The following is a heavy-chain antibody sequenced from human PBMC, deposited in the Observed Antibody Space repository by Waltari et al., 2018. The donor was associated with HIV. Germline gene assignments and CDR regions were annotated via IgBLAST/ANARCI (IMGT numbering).Heavy chain of an antibody. CDR1: GFTFSTCD. J-gene: IGHJ6*02. V-gene: IGHV3-13*01. Sequence: EVRLLQSGGGLVQPGGSLRLSCAAFGFTFSTCDMHWLRQRTGKGLEWVSTIYTTGDSFYPASVKGRFTISRENAKNSLYLQMNRLGVEDTAVYYCTRVKSGQMHYGMDVWGQGTTVTVSS. CDR2: IYTTGDS. CDR3: TRVKSGQMHYGMDV. D-gene: IGHD3-10*01.